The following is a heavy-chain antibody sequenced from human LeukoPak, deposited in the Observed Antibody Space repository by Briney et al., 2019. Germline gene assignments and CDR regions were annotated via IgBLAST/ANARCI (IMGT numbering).Heavy chain of an antibody. CDR3: AREVPGWSGYYTILNWFDP. Sequence: SSETLSLTCTVSGGSINSDNYFWNWIRQPAGKGLEWIGSIYHSGSTYYNPSLKSRVTISVNTSKNQFSLKLSSVTAADTAVYYCAREVPGWSGYYTILNWFDPWGQGTLVTVSS. V-gene: IGHV4-39*07. D-gene: IGHD3-3*01. CDR1: GGSINSDNYF. J-gene: IGHJ5*02. CDR2: IYHSGST.